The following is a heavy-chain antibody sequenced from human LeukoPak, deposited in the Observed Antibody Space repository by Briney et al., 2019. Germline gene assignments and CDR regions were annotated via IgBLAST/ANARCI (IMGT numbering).Heavy chain of an antibody. CDR1: GYSFTTYW. Sequence: GESLKISCKGSGYSFTTYWIGWVRQMPGQGLEWMGIIYPGDSDTRYSPSFQGQVTISADKSISTAYLQWSSLKASDAAMYYCARPSYSSGWYFDSWGQGTLVTVSS. CDR2: IYPGDSDT. CDR3: ARPSYSSGWYFDS. D-gene: IGHD6-19*01. J-gene: IGHJ4*02. V-gene: IGHV5-51*01.